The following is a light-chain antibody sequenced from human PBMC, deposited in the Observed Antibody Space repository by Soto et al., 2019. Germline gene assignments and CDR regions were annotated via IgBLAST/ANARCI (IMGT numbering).Light chain of an antibody. CDR2: LNSDGSH. J-gene: IGLJ3*02. CDR1: SGHNSYA. V-gene: IGLV4-69*01. Sequence: QSVLTQPPSASASLGASVKHTCTLSSGHNSYAIAWHQQQPEKGPRYLMKLNSDGSHSKGDGIPDRFSGSSSGAERYLTISSLQSEDEADYYCQTWSTDIRVFGGGTKLTVL. CDR3: QTWSTDIRV.